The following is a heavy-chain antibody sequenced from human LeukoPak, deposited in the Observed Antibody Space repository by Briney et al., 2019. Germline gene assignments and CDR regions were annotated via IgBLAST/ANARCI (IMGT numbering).Heavy chain of an antibody. CDR1: GFTFSSYA. V-gene: IGHV3-30-3*01. CDR3: ASQGGLLWFGELSGGMDV. CDR2: ILYDGSNK. Sequence: GRSLRLSCAASGFTFSSYAMNWVRQAPGKGLEWVAFILYDGSNKYYADSVKGRFTISRDNSKNTLYLQMNSLRAEDTAVYYCASQGGLLWFGELSGGMDVWGQGTTVTVSS. D-gene: IGHD3-10*01. J-gene: IGHJ6*02.